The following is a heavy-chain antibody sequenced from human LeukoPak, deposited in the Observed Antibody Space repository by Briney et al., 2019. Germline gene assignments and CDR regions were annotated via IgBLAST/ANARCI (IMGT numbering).Heavy chain of an antibody. V-gene: IGHV3-53*01. D-gene: IGHD1-26*01. Sequence: PGGSLRLSCAASGFTVSSNYMSWVRQAPGKGLEWVSVIYSGGSTYYADSVKGRFTISRDNFKNTLYLQMNSLRAEDTAVYYCAREPLVGATRNVTGYWGQGTLVTVSS. CDR1: GFTVSSNY. J-gene: IGHJ4*02. CDR3: AREPLVGATRNVTGY. CDR2: IYSGGST.